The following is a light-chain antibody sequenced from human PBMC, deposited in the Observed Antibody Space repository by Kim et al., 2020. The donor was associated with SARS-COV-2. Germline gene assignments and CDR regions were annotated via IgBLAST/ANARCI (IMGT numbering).Light chain of an antibody. CDR3: LQSNSYPYT. V-gene: IGKV1-5*03. Sequence: STAVGGRVTITCRASQRIDAWLAWYQQKPGKGPSLLIYRASTLHSGVPSRFSGSGSGTQFTLTISSLQPDDFATYYCLQSNSYPYTFGQGTKLEI. J-gene: IGKJ2*01. CDR1: QRIDAW. CDR2: RAS.